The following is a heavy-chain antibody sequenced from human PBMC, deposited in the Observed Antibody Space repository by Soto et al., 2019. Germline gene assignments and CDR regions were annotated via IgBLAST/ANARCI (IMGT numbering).Heavy chain of an antibody. D-gene: IGHD3-22*01. CDR2: IYYSGST. Sequence: PSETLSLTCTVSGGSISSYYWSWIRQPPGKGLEWIGYIYYSGSTNYNPSLKSRVTISVDTSKNQFSLKLSSVTAADTAVYYCAREQRGITMIFYYFDYWGQGILVTVSS. V-gene: IGHV4-59*01. CDR3: AREQRGITMIFYYFDY. CDR1: GGSISSYY. J-gene: IGHJ4*02.